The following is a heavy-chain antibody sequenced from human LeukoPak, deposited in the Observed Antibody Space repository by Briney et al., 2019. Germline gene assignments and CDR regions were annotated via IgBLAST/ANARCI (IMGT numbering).Heavy chain of an antibody. CDR3: ASQSGGTTVTPFDY. V-gene: IGHV4-39*01. CDR1: GGSISSSSYY. J-gene: IGHJ4*02. Sequence: SETLSLTCTVSGGSISSSSYYWGWIRQPPGKGLEWIGSIYYSGSTYYNPSLKSRVTISVDTSKNQFSLKLSSETAADTAVYYCASQSGGTTVTPFDYWGQGTLVTVSS. D-gene: IGHD4-17*01. CDR2: IYYSGST.